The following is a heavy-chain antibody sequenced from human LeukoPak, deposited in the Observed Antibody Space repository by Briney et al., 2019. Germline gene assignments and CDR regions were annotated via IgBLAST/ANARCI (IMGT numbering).Heavy chain of an antibody. CDR3: AGPAEVGATPFDY. D-gene: IGHD1-26*01. J-gene: IGHJ4*02. CDR1: GFTFSSYW. CDR2: INSDGSST. Sequence: GGSLRLSCAASGFTFSSYWMHWVRQAPGEGLVWVSRINSDGSSTSYADSVKGRFTISRDNAKNTLYLQMNSLRAEDTAVYYCAGPAEVGATPFDYWGQGTLVTVSS. V-gene: IGHV3-74*01.